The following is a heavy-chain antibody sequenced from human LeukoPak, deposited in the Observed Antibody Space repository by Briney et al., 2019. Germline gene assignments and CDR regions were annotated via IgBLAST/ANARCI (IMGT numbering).Heavy chain of an antibody. V-gene: IGHV3-15*01. D-gene: IGHD5-18*01. CDR1: GFTFSNAW. Sequence: GGSLRLSCAASGFTFSNAWMSWVLQAPGKGLEWVGRIKSKTDGGTTDYAAPVKGRFTISRDDSKNTLYLQMNSLKTEDTAVYYCTIVYSYGPIDYWGQGTPVTVSS. CDR2: IKSKTDGGTT. J-gene: IGHJ4*02. CDR3: TIVYSYGPIDY.